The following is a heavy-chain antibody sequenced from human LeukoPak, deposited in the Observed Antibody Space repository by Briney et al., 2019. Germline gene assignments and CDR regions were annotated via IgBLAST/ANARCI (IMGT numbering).Heavy chain of an antibody. CDR1: GFTFCSYG. V-gene: IGHV3-30*18. CDR3: AKVPVEYQLLYWFDP. J-gene: IGHJ5*02. CDR2: IPYDGSNK. Sequence: GGSLRLSCAASGFTFCSYGMHWVRQAPGKGLEWVAVIPYDGSNKYYADSVKGRFTISRDNSKNTLYLQMNSLRAEDTAVYYCAKVPVEYQLLYWFDPWGQGTLVTVSS. D-gene: IGHD2-2*01.